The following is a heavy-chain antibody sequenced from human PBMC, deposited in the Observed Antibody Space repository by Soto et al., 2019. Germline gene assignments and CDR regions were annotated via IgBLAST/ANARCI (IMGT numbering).Heavy chain of an antibody. CDR2: IIPLLGTA. CDR1: GDAFNTYT. V-gene: IGHV1-69*08. CDR3: ASGIQLWLRRINNGYSG. Sequence: GASVKVSCKASGDAFNTYTISWVRQAPGQGLEWMGRIIPLLGTADYARKFQGRVTITADESTNTVYMELSSLRSEDTAVYFCASGIQLWLRRINNGYSGWGQGTLVTVSS. J-gene: IGHJ4*02. D-gene: IGHD5-18*01.